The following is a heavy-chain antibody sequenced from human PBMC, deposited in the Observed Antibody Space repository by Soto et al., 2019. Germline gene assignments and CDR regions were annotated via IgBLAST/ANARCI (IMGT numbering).Heavy chain of an antibody. J-gene: IGHJ4*02. V-gene: IGHV4-34*01. Sequence: SETLSLTCAVHGGSFSGYYLSWIRLPPGKGLEWIGEINHSGSTNYNPSLKSRVTISVDTSKNQFSLKLSSVTAADTAVYYCARGGSYSGYDYDFDYWGRGTLVTVSS. CDR1: GGSFSGYY. CDR2: INHSGST. D-gene: IGHD5-12*01. CDR3: ARGGSYSGYDYDFDY.